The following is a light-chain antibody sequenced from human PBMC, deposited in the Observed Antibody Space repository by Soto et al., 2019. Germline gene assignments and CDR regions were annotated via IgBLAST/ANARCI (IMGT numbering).Light chain of an antibody. CDR2: GAS. Sequence: EVVLTQSPGTLSLSPGEGATLSCRASQSVSSSYLAWYQQKAGQAPRLLIFGASSRASGIPDRFSGSGSGTAFTLTISRLEPEDFAMYYCQQYGSSPLTFGGGTKVEIK. V-gene: IGKV3-20*01. CDR3: QQYGSSPLT. J-gene: IGKJ4*01. CDR1: QSVSSSY.